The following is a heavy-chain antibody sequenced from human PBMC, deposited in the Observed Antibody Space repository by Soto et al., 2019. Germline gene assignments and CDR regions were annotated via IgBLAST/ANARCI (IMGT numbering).Heavy chain of an antibody. Sequence: EVQLVESGGGPVKPGGSLRLSCAASGFTFSSYSMNWVRQAPGKGLEWVSSISSSSSYIYYADSVKGRFTISRDNAKNSLYLQMNSLRAEDTAVYYCARDFPSWDYYEGEVLDYWGQGTLVTVSS. CDR1: GFTFSSYS. V-gene: IGHV3-21*01. CDR2: ISSSSSYI. D-gene: IGHD3-22*01. J-gene: IGHJ4*02. CDR3: ARDFPSWDYYEGEVLDY.